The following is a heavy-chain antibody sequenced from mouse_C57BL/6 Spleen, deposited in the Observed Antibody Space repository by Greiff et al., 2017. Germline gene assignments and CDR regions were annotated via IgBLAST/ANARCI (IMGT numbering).Heavy chain of an antibody. CDR1: GFSLTSYG. V-gene: IGHV2-9*01. D-gene: IGHD2-4*01. CDR3: AKGRGDYGEFAY. CDR2: IWGGGST. J-gene: IGHJ3*01. Sequence: KQSGPGLVAPSQSLSITCTVSGFSLTSYGVDWVRQPPGKGLEWLGVIWGGGSTNYNSALMSRLSISKDNSKIQVFSRMNSLQTDATAMYYCAKGRGDYGEFAYWGQGTLVTVSA.